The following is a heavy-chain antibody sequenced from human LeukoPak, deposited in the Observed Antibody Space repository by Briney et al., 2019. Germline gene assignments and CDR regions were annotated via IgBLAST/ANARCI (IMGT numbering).Heavy chain of an antibody. V-gene: IGHV3-30*03. CDR1: GFTFKTYG. J-gene: IGHJ5*02. D-gene: IGHD3-10*01. CDR2: IIFDGSNK. CDR3: ARDGITMVRGALNWFDP. Sequence: GGSLRLSCAAYGFTFKTYGMHWVRQAPGKGLEWVAVIIFDGSNKYYADSVKGRFIISRDNSRNTLYLQMNSLRAEDTAVYYCARDGITMVRGALNWFDPWGQGTLVTVSS.